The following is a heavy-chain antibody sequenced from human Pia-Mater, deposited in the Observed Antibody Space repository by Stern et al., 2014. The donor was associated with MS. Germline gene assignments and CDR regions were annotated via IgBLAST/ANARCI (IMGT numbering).Heavy chain of an antibody. Sequence: QVQLQESGPGLLKPSQTLSLTCTVSGGSISSGDHYWTWIRQHPGKGLEWIGFIYYNPSLKSRVTISVDTSKNQFSLKLSSVTAADTAVYYCAREYFYDSSGLDYWGQGTLVTVSS. V-gene: IGHV4-30-4*01. CDR1: GGSISSGDHY. CDR2: I. D-gene: IGHD3-22*01. CDR3: AREYFYDSSGLDY. J-gene: IGHJ4*02.